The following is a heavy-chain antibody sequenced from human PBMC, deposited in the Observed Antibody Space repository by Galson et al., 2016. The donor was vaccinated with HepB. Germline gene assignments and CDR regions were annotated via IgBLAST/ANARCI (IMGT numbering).Heavy chain of an antibody. CDR1: GYNFADYW. J-gene: IGHJ4*01. D-gene: IGHD4-23*01. Sequence: QSGAAVKKPGESLTISCKGSGYNFADYWIGWVRQMPGKGLEWMGIIYPNDYDTRYSRSFQGQVTISADRSISTAYLQWSSLKASDTAMYYCLVPYGYGNNLQYFDSWGHGTLVTVSS. V-gene: IGHV5-51*01. CDR3: LVPYGYGNNLQYFDS. CDR2: IYPNDYDT.